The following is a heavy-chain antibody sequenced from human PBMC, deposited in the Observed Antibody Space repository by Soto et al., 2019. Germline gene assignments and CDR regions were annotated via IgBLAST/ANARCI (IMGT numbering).Heavy chain of an antibody. D-gene: IGHD2-2*01. CDR1: GFTFSSYA. CDR3: AKTILLVPAAMFGYFDY. J-gene: IGHJ4*02. Sequence: EVQLLESGGGLVQPGGSLRLSCGASGFTFSSYAMSWVRQAPGKGLEWVSGISGSGGITYYADSVKGRITISRDNSKNTLYLQMNSLRADDTAVYYCAKTILLVPAAMFGYFDYWGQGTLVTVSS. CDR2: ISGSGGIT. V-gene: IGHV3-23*01.